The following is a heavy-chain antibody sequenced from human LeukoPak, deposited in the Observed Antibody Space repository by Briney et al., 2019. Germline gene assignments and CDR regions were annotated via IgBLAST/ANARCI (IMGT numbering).Heavy chain of an antibody. V-gene: IGHV3-9*01. Sequence: GGSLRLSCAVSGFTFGGYGMHWVRQAPGKGLDWVSGISRNSGSLGYADSVKGRFTISRDYAKNSLYLQMNSLRGEDTALYFCAKTRRWRDYGDSFDYWGQGTPVTVSS. J-gene: IGHJ4*02. D-gene: IGHD4-17*01. CDR3: AKTRRWRDYGDSFDY. CDR2: ISRNSGSL. CDR1: GFTFGGYG.